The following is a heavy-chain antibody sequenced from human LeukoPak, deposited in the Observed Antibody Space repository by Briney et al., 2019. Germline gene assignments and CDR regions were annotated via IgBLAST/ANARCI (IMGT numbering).Heavy chain of an antibody. CDR2: ISSNGGST. CDR3: ARGPGEQWLVSYYYYMDV. D-gene: IGHD6-19*01. CDR1: GFTFSSYA. Sequence: GGSLRLSCAASGFTFSSYAMHWVRQAPGKGLEYVSAISSNGGSTYYANSVKGRFTISRDNSKNTLYLQMGSLRAEDMAVYYCARGPGEQWLVSYYYYMDVWGKGTTVTVSS. J-gene: IGHJ6*03. V-gene: IGHV3-64*01.